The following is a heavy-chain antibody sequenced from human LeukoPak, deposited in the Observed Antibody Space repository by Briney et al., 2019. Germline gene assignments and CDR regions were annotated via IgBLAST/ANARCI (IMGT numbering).Heavy chain of an antibody. CDR2: IWFDGSNK. D-gene: IGHD6-13*01. V-gene: IGHV3-33*01. J-gene: IGHJ4*02. Sequence: HAGGPLRLSCAASGFTFSAYGMHWVRQAPGKGLEWVAVIWFDGSNKYYADSVKGRFTISRDNSKNTLYLQMNSLRAEDTAVYYCASAAGPFDNWGQGTLVTVSS. CDR3: ASAAGPFDN. CDR1: GFTFSAYG.